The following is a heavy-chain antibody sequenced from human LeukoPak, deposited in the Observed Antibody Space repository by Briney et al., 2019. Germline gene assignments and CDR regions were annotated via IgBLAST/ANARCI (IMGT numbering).Heavy chain of an antibody. V-gene: IGHV4-4*07. CDR3: ARSAIGTADFDY. CDR2: FYTSGST. Sequence: MTSETLSLTCTVAGGSLSSYHWSWLRQPARKGLEWIGRFYTSGSTNYNPSLKSRVTMSVDTSKNQFSLKLTSVTAADTAVYYYARSAIGTADFDYWGQGTLVTVSS. D-gene: IGHD6-13*01. CDR1: GGSLSSYH. J-gene: IGHJ4*02.